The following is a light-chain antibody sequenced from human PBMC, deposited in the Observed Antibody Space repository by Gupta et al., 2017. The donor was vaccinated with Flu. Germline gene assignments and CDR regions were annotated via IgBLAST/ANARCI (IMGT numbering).Light chain of an antibody. V-gene: IGKV2-28*01. CDR2: GGS. J-gene: IGKJ1*01. CDR1: HRNANNY. Sequence: HRNANNYLDWYQQKAGRAPKLLIYGGSIRASEVPDRFSGSGSGTDFTLKISKVEAEDVGVYYCKQYVKFPRTFGRGTKVDI. CDR3: KQYVKFPRT.